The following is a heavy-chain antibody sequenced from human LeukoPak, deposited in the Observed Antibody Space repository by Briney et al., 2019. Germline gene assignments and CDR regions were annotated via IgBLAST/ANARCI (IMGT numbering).Heavy chain of an antibody. V-gene: IGHV3-23*01. CDR3: AQKRGGYTPFDY. CDR1: GFTVNHYG. D-gene: IGHD5-12*01. J-gene: IGHJ4*02. CDR2: ISGSGDSA. Sequence: GGSLRLSCVASGFTVNHYGMNWVRQAPGKGLEWVSIISGSGDSAFYADSVKGRFTISRDNSKNTLYLQMNSLRAEDTAIYYCAQKRGGYTPFDYWGQGTLVTVSS.